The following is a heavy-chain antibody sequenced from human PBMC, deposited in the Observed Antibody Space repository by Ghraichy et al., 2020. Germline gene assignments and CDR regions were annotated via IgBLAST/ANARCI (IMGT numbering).Heavy chain of an antibody. CDR3: ARVIVVVPYYMDV. CDR2: ISSSSSYI. D-gene: IGHD2-2*01. J-gene: IGHJ6*03. V-gene: IGHV3-21*01. CDR1: GFTFSSYS. Sequence: LSLTCAASGFTFSSYSMNWVRQAPGKGLEWVSSISSSSSYIYYADSVKGRFTISRDNAKNSLYLQMNSLRAEDTAVYYCARVIVVVPYYMDVWGKGTTVTVSS.